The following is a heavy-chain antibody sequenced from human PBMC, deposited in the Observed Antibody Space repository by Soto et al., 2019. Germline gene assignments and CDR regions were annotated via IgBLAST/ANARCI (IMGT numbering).Heavy chain of an antibody. V-gene: IGHV1-69*13. CDR2: IIPIFGTA. CDR3: ASGSGGRDSGSYAPKYYYYGMDV. Sequence: ASVKVSCKASGGTFSSYAISWVRQAPGQGLEWMGGIIPIFGTANYAQKFQGRVTITADESTSTAYMELSSLRSEDTAVYYCASGSGGRDSGSYAPKYYYYGMDVWGQGTTVTVSS. D-gene: IGHD1-26*01. J-gene: IGHJ6*02. CDR1: GGTFSSYA.